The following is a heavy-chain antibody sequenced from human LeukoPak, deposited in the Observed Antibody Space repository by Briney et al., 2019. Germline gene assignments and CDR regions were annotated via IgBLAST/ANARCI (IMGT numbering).Heavy chain of an antibody. CDR2: IIGDGSST. CDR1: GFTFSNYW. CDR3: ARSDSGSGSYFDY. D-gene: IGHD3-10*01. Sequence: GGSLRLSCAASGFTFSNYWMHWVRQAPGKGLVWVSRIIGDGSSTNYADSVNGRFTISRDNAYSSLYLQMDRLRADDTAVYYCARSDSGSGSYFDYWGQGTLVTVSS. J-gene: IGHJ4*02. V-gene: IGHV3-74*01.